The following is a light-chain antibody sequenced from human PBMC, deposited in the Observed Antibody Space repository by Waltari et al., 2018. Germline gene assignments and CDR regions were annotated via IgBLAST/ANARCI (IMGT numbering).Light chain of an antibody. CDR2: EVS. V-gene: IGLV2-8*01. Sequence: QSALTQPPSASGSPGQSVTISCTGTSSDLCAYNYVSWYQQHPGKAPKLMIYEVSKRPSGVPDRFSGSKSGNTASLTVSGLQAEDEADYYCSSYAGSNNFDVFGTGTKVTVL. CDR1: SSDLCAYNY. J-gene: IGLJ1*01. CDR3: SSYAGSNNFDV.